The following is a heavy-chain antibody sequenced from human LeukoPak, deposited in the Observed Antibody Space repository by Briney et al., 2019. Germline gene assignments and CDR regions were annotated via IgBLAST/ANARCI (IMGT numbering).Heavy chain of an antibody. CDR2: IKQDGSEK. D-gene: IGHD3-3*01. J-gene: IGHJ4*02. CDR3: ARDAYYDFWSGYYLGLYYFDY. Sequence: GGCLRLSCAASGFTFSSYWMSWVRQAPGKGLEWVANIKQDGSEKYYVDSVKGRFTISRDNAKNSLYLQMNSLRAEDTAVYYCARDAYYDFWSGYYLGLYYFDYWGQGTMVTVSS. CDR1: GFTFSSYW. V-gene: IGHV3-7*01.